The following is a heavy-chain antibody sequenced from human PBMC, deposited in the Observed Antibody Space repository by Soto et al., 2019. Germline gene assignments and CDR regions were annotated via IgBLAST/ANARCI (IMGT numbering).Heavy chain of an antibody. V-gene: IGHV3-11*06. CDR2: ISSSSSYT. J-gene: IGHJ6*02. Sequence: QVQLVESGGGLVKPGGSLRLSCAASGFTFSDYYRSWIRQAPGKGLERVSYISSSSSYTNYADSVKGRFTISRDNAKNSLYLQMNSLRAEDTAVYYCARDRGWTYYYDQKGMDVWGQGTTVTVSS. D-gene: IGHD3-22*01. CDR1: GFTFSDYY. CDR3: ARDRGWTYYYDQKGMDV.